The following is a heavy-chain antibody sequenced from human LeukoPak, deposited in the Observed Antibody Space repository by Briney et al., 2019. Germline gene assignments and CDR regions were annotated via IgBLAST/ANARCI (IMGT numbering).Heavy chain of an antibody. CDR1: GGSIFSGDYY. V-gene: IGHV4-30-4*01. Sequence: SETLSLTCTVSGGSIFSGDYYWNWIRQPPGKGLEWLGYIYYNGITYYNPSLESRVTISVDTSKNQFSLKLSSVTAADTAVYYCARGDYNDGAGYLDHWGQGTLVPVSS. CDR2: IYYNGIT. D-gene: IGHD3-22*01. CDR3: ARGDYNDGAGYLDH. J-gene: IGHJ5*02.